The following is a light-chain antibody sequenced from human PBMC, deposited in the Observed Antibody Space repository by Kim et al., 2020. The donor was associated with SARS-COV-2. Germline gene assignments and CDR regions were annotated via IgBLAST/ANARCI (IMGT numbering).Light chain of an antibody. CDR3: QAWDGTTVV. CDR1: GDKY. Sequence: GDKYASWYQQKAGRTPVLVIFHDAKRPSGIPERFSGSNSANTATLSISGTQAVDEADYYCQAWDGTTVVFGGGTQLTVL. V-gene: IGLV3-1*01. J-gene: IGLJ3*02. CDR2: HDA.